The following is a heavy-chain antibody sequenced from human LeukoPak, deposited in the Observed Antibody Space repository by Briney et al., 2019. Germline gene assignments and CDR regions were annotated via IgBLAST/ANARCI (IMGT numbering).Heavy chain of an antibody. CDR3: ARDGATTEFDY. CDR2: ISYDGSNK. V-gene: IGHV3-30*04. D-gene: IGHD4-17*01. Sequence: PGGSLRLSCAASGFTFSSYAMHWVRQAPGKGLEWVAVISYDGSNKYYADSVKGRFTISRDNSKNTLYLQMNSLRAEDTAVYYCARDGATTEFDYWGQGTLVTVSS. J-gene: IGHJ4*02. CDR1: GFTFSSYA.